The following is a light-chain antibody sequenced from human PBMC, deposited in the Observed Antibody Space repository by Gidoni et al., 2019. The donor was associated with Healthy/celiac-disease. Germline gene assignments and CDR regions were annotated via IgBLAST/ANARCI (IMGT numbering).Light chain of an antibody. V-gene: IGLV3-1*01. J-gene: IGLJ2*01. CDR1: KLGDKY. CDR2: QDS. CDR3: QAWDSSTGV. Sequence: SYELTQPPSVSVSPGQTASINCSGDKLGDKYACWYQQKPGQSPVLVIYQDSKRPSGIPERVSGSNAGNTATLTISGTQAMDEADYYCQAWDSSTGVFGGGTKLTVL.